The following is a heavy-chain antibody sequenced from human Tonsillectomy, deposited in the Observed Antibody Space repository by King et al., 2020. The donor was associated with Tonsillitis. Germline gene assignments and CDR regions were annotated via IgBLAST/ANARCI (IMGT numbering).Heavy chain of an antibody. D-gene: IGHD3-22*01. CDR1: GFTFNDYD. CDR2: IRDDGTNK. V-gene: IGHV3-30*02. Sequence: VQLVESGGGVVQPGGSLRLSCAPSGFTFNDYDMSWIRQAPGKGLEWVAYIRDDGTNKYYADSVTGRFTISRDNSRNKLYLQMNGLRTGDTGVYYCAKRHLDSSGYYSGFDSWGQGTVVTVSS. CDR3: AKRHLDSSGYYSGFDS. J-gene: IGHJ4*02.